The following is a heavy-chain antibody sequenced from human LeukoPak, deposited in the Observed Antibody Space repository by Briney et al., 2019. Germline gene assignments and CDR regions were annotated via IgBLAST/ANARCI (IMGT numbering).Heavy chain of an antibody. CDR3: ARWSPKYSSTTAGFGY. D-gene: IGHD6-13*01. CDR2: INTNTGNP. CDR1: GYTFTSYA. V-gene: IGHV7-4-1*02. Sequence: VASVKVSCKAPGYTFTSYAMNWVRQAPGQGLEWMGWINTNTGNPTYAQGFTGRFVFSLGTSVSTAYLQISSLKAEDTAVYYCARWSPKYSSTTAGFGYWGQGTLVTVSS. J-gene: IGHJ4*02.